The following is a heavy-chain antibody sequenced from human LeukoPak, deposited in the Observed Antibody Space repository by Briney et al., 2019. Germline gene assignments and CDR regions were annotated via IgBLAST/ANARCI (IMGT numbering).Heavy chain of an antibody. V-gene: IGHV1-69*01. D-gene: IGHD2-2*01. CDR1: GGTFSSYA. J-gene: IGHJ6*03. CDR3: AREGSCSSTSCPNYYYMDV. CDR2: IIPIFGTA. Sequence: VASAKVSCKASGGTFSSYAISWVRQAPGQGLEWMGGIIPIFGTANYAQKFQGRVTITADESTSTAYMELSSLRSEDTAVYYCAREGSCSSTSCPNYYYMDVWGKGTTVTVSS.